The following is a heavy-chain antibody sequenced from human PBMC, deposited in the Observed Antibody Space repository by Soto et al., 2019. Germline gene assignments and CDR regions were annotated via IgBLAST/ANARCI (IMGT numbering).Heavy chain of an antibody. D-gene: IGHD3-3*01. CDR2: IYYTGST. Sequence: SEPLCVPCIVSGGPIRSRDYYWGWIRQPPGKGLEWIGYIYYTGSTNYNPSLKSRVTISVDTSKNQFSLKLSSVTAADTAVYYCARVSVFGVVIPTGFDYWGQGTLVTVSS. CDR3: ARVSVFGVVIPTGFDY. V-gene: IGHV4-61*08. CDR1: GGPIRSRDYY. J-gene: IGHJ4*02.